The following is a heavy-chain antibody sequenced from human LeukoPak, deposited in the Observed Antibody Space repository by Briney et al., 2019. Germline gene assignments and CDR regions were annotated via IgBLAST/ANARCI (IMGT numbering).Heavy chain of an antibody. CDR3: ARPSGGTPFKRFDY. CDR2: IGHNGTT. Sequence: SETLSLTCAVYGGSFSDYNWTWIRQPPGKGLEWIGEIGHNGTTNYNPSLKGRVTISLDTSKNQFSLKLTSVTAADTALYYCARPSGGTPFKRFDYWGEGTLVTVSS. D-gene: IGHD1-14*01. J-gene: IGHJ4*02. CDR1: GGSFSDYN. V-gene: IGHV4-34*01.